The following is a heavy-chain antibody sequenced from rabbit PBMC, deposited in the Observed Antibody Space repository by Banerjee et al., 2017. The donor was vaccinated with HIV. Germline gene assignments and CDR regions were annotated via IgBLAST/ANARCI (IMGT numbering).Heavy chain of an antibody. J-gene: IGHJ4*01. V-gene: IGHV1S47*01. D-gene: IGHD4-1*01. CDR2: IDPVFGST. Sequence: QEQLVESGGGLVQPGGSLKLSCKASGFDFSSYGVSWVRQAPGKGLEWIGYIDPVFGSTYAAGGVNGRFPISSHNAQNTLYLQLNSLTDADTATYFCGRGGVVAERGVNLWGPGTLVT. CDR3: GRGGVVAERGVNL. CDR1: GFDFSSYG.